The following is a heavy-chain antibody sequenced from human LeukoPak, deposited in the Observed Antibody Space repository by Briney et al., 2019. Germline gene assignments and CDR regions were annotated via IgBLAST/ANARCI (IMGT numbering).Heavy chain of an antibody. V-gene: IGHV3-30*02. J-gene: IGHJ4*02. Sequence: GRSQRLSCPAPAFTFSTYTMHLAPQAPGKRLPWVTFIRYDGSTKFYPDSVKGRFAISRYTPNNTLYLQRNSLRVEDTAMYYCAKVEMTTSPGGIDYWGQGTLVTVSS. CDR3: AKVEMTTSPGGIDY. CDR2: IRYDGSTK. D-gene: IGHD5-24*01. CDR1: AFTFSTYT.